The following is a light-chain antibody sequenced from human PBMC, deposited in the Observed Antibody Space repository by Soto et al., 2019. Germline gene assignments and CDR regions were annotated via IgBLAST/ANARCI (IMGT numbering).Light chain of an antibody. CDR3: SSYTSTSTYV. J-gene: IGLJ1*01. CDR2: EVS. V-gene: IGLV2-14*01. Sequence: QSVLTQPASVSGSPGQSITISCTGTSSDVGSYNYVSWYQQHPGKAPKLMIYEVSNRPSGVSPRFSGSKSGNTASLTISGLQAEDETIYYCSSYTSTSTYVFGTGTKVTVL. CDR1: SSDVGSYNY.